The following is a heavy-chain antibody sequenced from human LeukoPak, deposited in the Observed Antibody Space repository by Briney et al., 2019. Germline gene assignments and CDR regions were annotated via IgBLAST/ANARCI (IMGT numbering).Heavy chain of an antibody. CDR2: INPSGGST. D-gene: IGHD1-26*01. CDR3: ARRARGSWFDP. CDR1: GYIFTSYG. Sequence: GASVKVSCKASGYIFTSYGISWVRQAPGQGLEWMGIINPSGGSTSYAQKFQGRVTMTRDMSTSTVYMELSSLRSEDTAVYYCARRARGSWFDPWGQGTLVTVSS. J-gene: IGHJ5*02. V-gene: IGHV1-46*01.